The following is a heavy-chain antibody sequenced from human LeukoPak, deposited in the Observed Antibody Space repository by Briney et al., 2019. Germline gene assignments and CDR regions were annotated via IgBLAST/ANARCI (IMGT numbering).Heavy chain of an antibody. Sequence: PSETLSLTCTVSGGSISSFYWSWIRQPPGKGLEWIGYIYYSRSTYYNPSLKSRVTISVDTSKNQFSLKLSSVTAADTAVYYCARDWVTYDILTGYYPLWYFDLWGRGTLVTVSS. V-gene: IGHV4-30-4*08. J-gene: IGHJ2*01. CDR1: GGSISSFY. D-gene: IGHD3-9*01. CDR3: ARDWVTYDILTGYYPLWYFDL. CDR2: IYYSRST.